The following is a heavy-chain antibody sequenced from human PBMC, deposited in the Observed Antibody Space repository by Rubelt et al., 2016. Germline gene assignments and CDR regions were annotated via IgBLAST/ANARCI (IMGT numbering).Heavy chain of an antibody. V-gene: IGHV4-59*08. D-gene: IGHD4-17*01. CDR3: ARPMTTVTRDDAFDI. Sequence: TCTVSGGSISSYYWSWIRQPPGKGLEWIGYIYYSGSTNYNPSLKSRVTISVDTSKNQFSLKLSSVTAADTAVYYCARPMTTVTRDDAFDIWGQGTMVTVSS. J-gene: IGHJ3*02. CDR2: IYYSGST. CDR1: GGSISSYY.